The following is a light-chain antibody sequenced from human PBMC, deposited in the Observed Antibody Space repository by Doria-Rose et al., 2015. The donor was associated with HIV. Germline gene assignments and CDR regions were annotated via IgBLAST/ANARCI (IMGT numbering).Light chain of an antibody. V-gene: IGKV3-20*01. J-gene: IGKJ1*01. CDR3: HQYGTSLT. Sequence: EIVLTQSPGTLSLSPGERATLSCRASQSFSSTYLAWYQQKPGQAPSLLIYDGSTRATGIPDRFSASGPVTDFTLTINRLEPEDLARYYCHQYGTSLTFGQGTKVEI. CDR1: QSFSSTY. CDR2: DGS.